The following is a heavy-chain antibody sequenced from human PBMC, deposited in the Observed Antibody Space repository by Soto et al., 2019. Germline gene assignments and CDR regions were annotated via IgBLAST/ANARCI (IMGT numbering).Heavy chain of an antibody. J-gene: IGHJ6*02. CDR1: GYTFTGYY. V-gene: IGHV1-2*02. Sequence: ASVKVSGKASGYTFTGYYMHWLRQARGQGLEWMGWINPNSGGTNYAQKFQGRVTMTRDTSISTAYMELSRLRSDDTAVYYCARGEYASSWYGFGYYYGMDVWGQGTTVTVSS. CDR2: INPNSGGT. CDR3: ARGEYASSWYGFGYYYGMDV. D-gene: IGHD6-13*01.